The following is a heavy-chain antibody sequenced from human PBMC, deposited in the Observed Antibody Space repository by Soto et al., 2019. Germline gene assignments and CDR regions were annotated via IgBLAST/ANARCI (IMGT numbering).Heavy chain of an antibody. J-gene: IGHJ6*03. CDR2: IIPILGIG. V-gene: IGHV1-69*04. Sequence: QVQLVQSGAEVKKPGSSVKVSCKASGGTFSSYAFNWVRQAPGQGLEWMGRIIPILGIGDYAQRFQGRVTITADKSTSTVDMELSSLRSEDTAVYYCARNPRAVAAMHMDVWGKGTMVTVS. CDR1: GGTFSSYA. CDR3: ARNPRAVAAMHMDV. D-gene: IGHD6-19*01.